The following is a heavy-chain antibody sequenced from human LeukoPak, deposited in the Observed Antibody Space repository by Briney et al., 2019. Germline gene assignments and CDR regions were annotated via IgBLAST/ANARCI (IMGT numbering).Heavy chain of an antibody. Sequence: ASVKVSCKASGYTFTSYAMHWVRQAPGQRLEWMGWINAGNGNTKYSQKFQGRVTMTRDTSTSTVYMELSSLRSEDTAVYYCARVERTMVRGVMFNWFDPWGQGTLVTVSS. CDR1: GYTFTSYA. CDR3: ARVERTMVRGVMFNWFDP. D-gene: IGHD3-10*01. CDR2: INAGNGNT. J-gene: IGHJ5*02. V-gene: IGHV1-3*01.